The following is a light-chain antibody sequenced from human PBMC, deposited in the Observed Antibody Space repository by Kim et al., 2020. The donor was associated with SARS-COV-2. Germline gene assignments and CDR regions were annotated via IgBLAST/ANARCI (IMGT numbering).Light chain of an antibody. J-gene: IGKJ2*01. V-gene: IGKV3-20*01. Sequence: PGERATRSCRASQTVSSNYVGWYQQKPGQAPRLLIYGAASRATGIPDRFSGSGSGTDFTLTISGLEPEDFAVYYCQQYGTSPPYTFGQGTKLEI. CDR1: QTVSSNY. CDR2: GAA. CDR3: QQYGTSPPYT.